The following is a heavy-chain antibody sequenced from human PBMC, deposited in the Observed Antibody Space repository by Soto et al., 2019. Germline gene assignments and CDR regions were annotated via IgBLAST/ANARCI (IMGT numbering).Heavy chain of an antibody. CDR1: GFTFDDYA. CDR3: ARGDRGAFDL. V-gene: IGHV3-74*01. D-gene: IGHD2-21*02. CDR2: IHSDGSST. Sequence: PGGSLRLSCAASGFTFDDYAMHWVRQAPGQGLVWVSRIHSDGSSTTYADSVKGRFTISRDNAKNTLYLQMNSLRAEDTAVYYCARGDRGAFDLWGQGTMVTVSS. J-gene: IGHJ3*01.